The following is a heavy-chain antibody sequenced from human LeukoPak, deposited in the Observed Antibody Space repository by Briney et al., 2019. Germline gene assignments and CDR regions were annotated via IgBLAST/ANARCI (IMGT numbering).Heavy chain of an antibody. CDR3: ARDPSRGYSYGYGDN. D-gene: IGHD5-18*01. V-gene: IGHV3-7*01. J-gene: IGHJ4*02. Sequence: GGSLRLSCAASGFTFSSYWMNWVRQPPGKGPEWVANIKKDGSEKYYVDSVKGRFTISRDNAENSVYLQMNSLRAEDTAVYYCARDPSRGYSYGYGDNWGQGTLVTVSS. CDR2: IKKDGSEK. CDR1: GFTFSSYW.